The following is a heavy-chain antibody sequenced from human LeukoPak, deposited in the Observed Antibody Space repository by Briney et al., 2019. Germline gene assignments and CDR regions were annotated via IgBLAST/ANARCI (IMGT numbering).Heavy chain of an antibody. Sequence: SGTLSLTCAVSGGSISSNNWWGWVRQPPGKGLEWIGEIYHSGSTNYNPSLKSRVTISVDTSKNQFSLKLSSVTAADTAVYYCARARGYQLLHNFDYWGQGTLVTVSS. D-gene: IGHD2-2*01. V-gene: IGHV4-4*02. J-gene: IGHJ4*02. CDR2: IYHSGST. CDR3: ARARGYQLLHNFDY. CDR1: GGSISSNNW.